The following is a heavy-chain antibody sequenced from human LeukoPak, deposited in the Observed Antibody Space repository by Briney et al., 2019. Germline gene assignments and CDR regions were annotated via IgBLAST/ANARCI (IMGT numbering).Heavy chain of an antibody. J-gene: IGHJ4*02. D-gene: IGHD5-18*01. CDR3: ARGTVDTAIDT. CDR1: GGFISSFY. Sequence: SETLSLTCTVSGGFISSFYCSWIRQPPGKGLEWIGYVYYSGTTNYNPSLKSRVTISSDTSKKQFSLRLSSVTAADTAVYYCARGTVDTAIDTWGQGALVTVS. V-gene: IGHV4-59*08. CDR2: VYYSGTT.